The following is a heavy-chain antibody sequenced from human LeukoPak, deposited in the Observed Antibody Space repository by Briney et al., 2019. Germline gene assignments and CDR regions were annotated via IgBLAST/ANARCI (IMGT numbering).Heavy chain of an antibody. J-gene: IGHJ4*02. CDR2: ISYDGSNK. D-gene: IGHD3-22*01. CDR1: GFTFSSYA. Sequence: PGGSLRLSCAASGFTFSSYAMHWVRQAPGKGLEWVAVISYDGSNKYYADSVKGRFTISRDNSKNTLYLQMNSLRAEDTAVYYCARDCYDSSGYYYFDYWGQGTLVTVSS. CDR3: ARDCYDSSGYYYFDY. V-gene: IGHV3-30*04.